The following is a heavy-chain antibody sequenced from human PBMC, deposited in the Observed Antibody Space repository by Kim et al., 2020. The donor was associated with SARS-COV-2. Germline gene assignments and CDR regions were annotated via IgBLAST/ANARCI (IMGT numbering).Heavy chain of an antibody. Sequence: GGSLRLSCAASGFTFSSYGMHWVRQAPGKGLEWVAVIWYDGSNKYYADSVKGRFTISRDNSKNTLYLQMNSLRAEDTAVYYCAKDLELSGYYGSGSYLFDYWGQGTLVTVSS. CDR2: IWYDGSNK. J-gene: IGHJ4*02. CDR3: AKDLELSGYYGSGSYLFDY. CDR1: GFTFSSYG. D-gene: IGHD3-10*01. V-gene: IGHV3-33*06.